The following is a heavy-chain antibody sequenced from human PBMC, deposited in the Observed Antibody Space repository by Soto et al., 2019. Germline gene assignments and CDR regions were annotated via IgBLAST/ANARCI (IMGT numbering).Heavy chain of an antibody. CDR1: GGSISSSSYY. CDR3: ARQRGLNSSSWYAIDY. Sequence: SETLSLTCTVSGGSISSSSYYWGWIRQPPGKGLEWIGSIYYSGSTYYNPSLKSRVTISVDTSKNQFSLKLSSVTAADTAVYYCARQRGLNSSSWYAIDYWGQGTLVTVSS. CDR2: IYYSGST. V-gene: IGHV4-39*01. J-gene: IGHJ4*02. D-gene: IGHD6-13*01.